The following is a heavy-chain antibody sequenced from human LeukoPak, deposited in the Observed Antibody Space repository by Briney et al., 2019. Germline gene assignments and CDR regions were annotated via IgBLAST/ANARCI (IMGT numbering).Heavy chain of an antibody. CDR2: MKEDGSDI. D-gene: IGHD3-9*01. Sequence: GGSLRLSCVASGFDFNSYTMSWARQAPGKGLGWVAKMKEDGSDIHYVDSVKGRFTICRDNAKNSLCLQMSSLRAEDTAVYYCARGGARYLDSWGQGILVTVSS. CDR3: ARGGARYLDS. V-gene: IGHV3-7*01. CDR1: GFDFNSYT. J-gene: IGHJ4*02.